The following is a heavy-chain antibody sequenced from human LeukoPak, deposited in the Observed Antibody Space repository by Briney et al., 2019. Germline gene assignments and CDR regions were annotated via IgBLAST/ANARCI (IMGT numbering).Heavy chain of an antibody. CDR3: ARVSRYCSSTSCYVTGRYYYYYMDV. Sequence: SETLSLTCAVYGGSFSGYYWSWIRQPPGKALEWIGYISYTGSTNYNPSLKSRVTISVDTSKNHLSLRLNSVTAADTAVYYCARVSRYCSSTSCYVTGRYYYYYMDVWGKGTTVTISS. CDR2: ISYTGST. J-gene: IGHJ6*03. D-gene: IGHD2-2*01. V-gene: IGHV4-59*01. CDR1: GGSFSGYY.